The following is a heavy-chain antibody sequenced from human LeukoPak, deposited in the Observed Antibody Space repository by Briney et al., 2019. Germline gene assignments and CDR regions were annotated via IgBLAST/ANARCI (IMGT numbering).Heavy chain of an antibody. Sequence: GGSLEVSRAASGFTFSNAWMSWVRQAPGKGLEWVGRIKSKTDGGTTDYAAPVKGRFTISRDDSKNTLYPQMNSLKTEDTAVYYCTTYYYDSSGYPDYWGQETVDPVSS. CDR1: GFTFSNAW. J-gene: IGHJ4*02. D-gene: IGHD3-22*01. V-gene: IGHV3-15*01. CDR2: IKSKTDGGTT. CDR3: TTYYYDSSGYPDY.